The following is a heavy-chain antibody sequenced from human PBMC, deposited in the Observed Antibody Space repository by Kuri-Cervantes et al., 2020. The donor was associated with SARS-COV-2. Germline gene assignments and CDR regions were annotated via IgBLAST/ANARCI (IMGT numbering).Heavy chain of an antibody. CDR2: ISGSGGST. CDR3: ARLNYYGSGSYDY. J-gene: IGHJ4*02. V-gene: IGHV3-23*01. Sequence: GESLKISCAASGFTFSSYAMSWVRQAPGKELEWVSAISGSGGSTYYADSVKGRFTISRDNAKNSLYLQMNSLRAEDTAVYYCARLNYYGSGSYDYWGQGTLVTVSS. CDR1: GFTFSSYA. D-gene: IGHD3-10*01.